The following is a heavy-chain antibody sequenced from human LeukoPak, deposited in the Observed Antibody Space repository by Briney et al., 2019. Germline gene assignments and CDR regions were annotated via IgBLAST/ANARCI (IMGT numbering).Heavy chain of an antibody. D-gene: IGHD3-16*02. CDR3: ARGGVIVFDY. CDR1: GFTLSSYS. CDR2: ISSSSSYI. J-gene: IGHJ4*02. V-gene: IGHV3-21*01. Sequence: GGSLRLSCAASGFTLSSYSMNWVRQAPGKGLEWVSSISSSSSYIYYADSVKGRFTISRDNAKNSLYLQMNSLRAEDTAVYYCARGGVIVFDYWGQGTLVTVSS.